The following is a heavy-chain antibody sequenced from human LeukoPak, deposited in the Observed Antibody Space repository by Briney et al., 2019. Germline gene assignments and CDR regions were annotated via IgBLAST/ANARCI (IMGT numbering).Heavy chain of an antibody. CDR2: ITDNATRT. Sequence: PGGSLRLSCAASGFTFSSSAMSWVRQAPGKGLEWVSSITDNATRTNYADSVKGRFTVSRDNSKNTLYLQMNSLRAEDTAVYYCAKGPAPYCSGGTCYSPYWYFDLWGRGTLVTVSS. CDR3: AKGPAPYCSGGTCYSPYWYFDL. D-gene: IGHD2-15*01. CDR1: GFTFSSSA. V-gene: IGHV3-23*01. J-gene: IGHJ2*01.